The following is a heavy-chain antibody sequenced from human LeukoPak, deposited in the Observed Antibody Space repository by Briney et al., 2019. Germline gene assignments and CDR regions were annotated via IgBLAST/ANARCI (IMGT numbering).Heavy chain of an antibody. CDR2: IGSDGRT. D-gene: IGHD2-15*01. J-gene: IGHJ6*03. CDR1: GFTVSSNY. Sequence: GGSLRLSCAASGFTVSSNYMSWVRQAPGKGLECVSVIGSDGRTYYANSAKGRFTISRDNSKNTLYLQMNSLRAEDTAVYYCANPPLDCSGGSCYSGQSMDVWGKGTTVTVSS. V-gene: IGHV3-53*01. CDR3: ANPPLDCSGGSCYSGQSMDV.